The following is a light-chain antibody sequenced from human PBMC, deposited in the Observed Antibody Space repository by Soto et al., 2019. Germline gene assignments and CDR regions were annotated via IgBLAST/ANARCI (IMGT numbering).Light chain of an antibody. CDR2: DAS. J-gene: IGKJ3*01. CDR1: QSVSTY. Sequence: EILLTQSPATLSLSPGERATLSCRASQSVSTYLAWYQQKPAQAPRLLIYDASNRATGIPARFSGSGSGTDFTLTISSLEPEDFAVYYCQQRSDWPPSFGPGTKVDI. CDR3: QQRSDWPPS. V-gene: IGKV3-11*01.